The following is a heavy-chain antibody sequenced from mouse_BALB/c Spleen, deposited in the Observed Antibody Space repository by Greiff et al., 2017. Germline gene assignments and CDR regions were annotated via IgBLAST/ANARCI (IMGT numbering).Heavy chain of an antibody. CDR2: IDPANGNT. V-gene: IGHV14-3*02. J-gene: IGHJ2*02. Sequence: VQLQQSGAELVKPGASVKLSCTASGFNIKDTYMHWVKQRPEQGLEWIGRIDPANGNTKYDPKFQGKATIPADKSSNTAYLQLSSLTSEDTAVYFCARVCAYFRYDDYLDYWGQGSSLSVSS. D-gene: IGHD2-14*01. CDR1: GFNIKDTY. CDR3: ARVCAYFRYDDYLDY.